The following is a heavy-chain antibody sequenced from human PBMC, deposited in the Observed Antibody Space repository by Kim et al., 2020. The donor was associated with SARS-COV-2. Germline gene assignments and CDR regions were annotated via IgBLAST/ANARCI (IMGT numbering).Heavy chain of an antibody. CDR3: ARAGFRYDILTGQGPLYYYYSMDV. D-gene: IGHD3-9*01. V-gene: IGHV4-4*02. CDR1: GGSISSSNW. Sequence: SETLSLTCAVSGGSISSSNWWSWVRQPPGKGLEWIGEIYHSGSTNYNPSLKSRVTISVDKSKNQFSLKLSSVTAADTAVYYCARAGFRYDILTGQGPLYYYYSMDVWGQGTTVTVSS. J-gene: IGHJ6*02. CDR2: IYHSGST.